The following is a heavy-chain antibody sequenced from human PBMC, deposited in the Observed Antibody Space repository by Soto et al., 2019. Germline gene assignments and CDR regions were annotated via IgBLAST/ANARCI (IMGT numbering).Heavy chain of an antibody. CDR1: GFTFRFYD. V-gene: IGHV3-30*18. J-gene: IGHJ4*02. Sequence: GGSLRLSCATSGFTFRFYDMHWVRQAPGKGLEWPAVISRDGNNKDYGDSVKGRFTISRDNSKNTLFLQMNSLRDEDSAVYYCAKDAYTPIRTTAHDAGGLDHWGRGTLVTVSS. CDR2: ISRDGNNK. CDR3: AKDAYTPIRTTAHDAGGLDH. D-gene: IGHD4-4*01.